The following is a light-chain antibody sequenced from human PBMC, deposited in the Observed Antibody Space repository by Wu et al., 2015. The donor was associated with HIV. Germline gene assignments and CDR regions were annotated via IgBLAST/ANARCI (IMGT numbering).Light chain of an antibody. CDR2: AAS. V-gene: IGKV1-39*01. Sequence: DIQMTQSPSSLSASVGDRVTITCRASQSISNYLNWYQQKPGKAPKLLIYAASTLHSGVPSRFSGSGSGTDFTLTISRLEPEDIATYYCQHELTFGGGTKMEIK. J-gene: IGKJ4*01. CDR3: QHELT. CDR1: QSISNY.